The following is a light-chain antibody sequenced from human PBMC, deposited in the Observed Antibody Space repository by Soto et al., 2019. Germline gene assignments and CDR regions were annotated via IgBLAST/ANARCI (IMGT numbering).Light chain of an antibody. V-gene: IGLV1-40*01. J-gene: IGLJ1*01. CDR2: GNS. CDR3: QSYDRSLRACV. Sequence: QSVLTQPPSVSGAPGQRVTISCTGTNSNIGSDYGVHWYQQFPGTAPKLLISGNSNRPSGVPDRFSGSKSGTSASLAITGLQAEDEADYYCQSYDRSLRACVFGTGTKLTVL. CDR1: NSNIGSDYG.